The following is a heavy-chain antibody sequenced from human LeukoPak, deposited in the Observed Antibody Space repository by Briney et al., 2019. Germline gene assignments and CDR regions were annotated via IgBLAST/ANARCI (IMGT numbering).Heavy chain of an antibody. V-gene: IGHV1-18*01. D-gene: IGHD5-12*01. J-gene: IGHJ3*02. Sequence: GASVKVSCKGSGYTFTSYGISWVRQAPGQGREWMGWISAYNGNTNYAQKLQGRVTMTTDTSTSTAYMELRSLRSDDTAVYYCASRLRNRGGAFDIWGQGTMVTVSS. CDR1: GYTFTSYG. CDR2: ISAYNGNT. CDR3: ASRLRNRGGAFDI.